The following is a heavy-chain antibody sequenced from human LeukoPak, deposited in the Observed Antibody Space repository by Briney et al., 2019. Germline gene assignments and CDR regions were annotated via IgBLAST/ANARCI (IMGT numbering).Heavy chain of an antibody. CDR2: ISGDGGST. CDR3: AKGLGKGTVGLN. Sequence: GGSLRLSCAASGFTFDDYAMHWVRQAPGKGLEWVSLISGDGGSTYYADSVKGRFTISRDNSKNSLYLQMNSLRNEDTALYYCAKGLGKGTVGLNWGQGTLVTVSS. D-gene: IGHD1-26*01. CDR1: GFTFDDYA. V-gene: IGHV3-43*02. J-gene: IGHJ4*02.